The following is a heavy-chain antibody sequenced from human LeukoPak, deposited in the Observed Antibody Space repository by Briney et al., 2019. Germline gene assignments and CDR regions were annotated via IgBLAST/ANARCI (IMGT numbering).Heavy chain of an antibody. CDR2: IYYSGST. CDR3: VNSSPGGGWLVSGNFDY. J-gene: IGHJ4*02. D-gene: IGHD6-19*01. V-gene: IGHV4-59*05. Sequence: PSETLSLTCTVSGGSLSSYYWSWIRQPPGKGLEWIGSIYYSGSTYYNPSLKSRVTISVDTSKNQFSLKLSSVTAADTAVYYCVNSSPGGGWLVSGNFDYWGQGTLVTVSS. CDR1: GGSLSSYY.